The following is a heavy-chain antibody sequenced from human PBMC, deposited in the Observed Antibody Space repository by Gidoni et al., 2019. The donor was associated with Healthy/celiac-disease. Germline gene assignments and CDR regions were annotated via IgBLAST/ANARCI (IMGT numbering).Heavy chain of an antibody. D-gene: IGHD3-22*01. CDR3: AKDSLYDSSGYLDY. Sequence: QVQLVESGGGVVQPGRSLRLSCAASGFTVSSYGLDWVRQAPVKGLEWVAVISYDGSNKYYADSVKGRFTISRDNSKNTLYLQMNSLRAEDTAVYYCAKDSLYDSSGYLDYWGQGTLVTVSS. V-gene: IGHV3-30*18. CDR1: GFTVSSYG. J-gene: IGHJ4*02. CDR2: ISYDGSNK.